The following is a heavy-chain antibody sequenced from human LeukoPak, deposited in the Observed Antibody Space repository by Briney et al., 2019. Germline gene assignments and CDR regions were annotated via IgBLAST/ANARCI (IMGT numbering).Heavy chain of an antibody. CDR3: ARDKIVGATYFDY. D-gene: IGHD1-26*01. J-gene: IGHJ4*02. CDR2: IKQDGSEK. V-gene: IGHV3-7*01. CDR1: GFTFSSYW. Sequence: PGGSLRLSCAASGFTFSSYWMSWVRQAPGKGLEWVANIKQDGSEKYYVDSVKGRFTISRDNAKNSLYLQMNSLGAEDTAVYYCARDKIVGATYFDYWGQGTLVTVSS.